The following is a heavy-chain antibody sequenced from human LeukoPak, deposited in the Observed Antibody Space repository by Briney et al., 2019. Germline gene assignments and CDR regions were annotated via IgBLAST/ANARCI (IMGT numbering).Heavy chain of an antibody. Sequence: PGGSLRLSCAASGFSFSSYGLHWVRQAPGEGLEWVAVISYDGSNKYYADSVRGRFTISRDNSKNTLYLQMNSLRTEDTALYYCARDRAAAPWGYFDYWGQGPLVTVSS. V-gene: IGHV3-30*03. CDR3: ARDRAAAPWGYFDY. J-gene: IGHJ4*02. D-gene: IGHD6-13*01. CDR1: GFSFSSYG. CDR2: ISYDGSNK.